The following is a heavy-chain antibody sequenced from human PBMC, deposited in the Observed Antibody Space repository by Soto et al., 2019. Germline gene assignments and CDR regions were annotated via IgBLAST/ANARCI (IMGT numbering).Heavy chain of an antibody. J-gene: IGHJ4*02. CDR1: GGSISSSSYY. CDR3: ARAGRYNWNGGRSDY. Sequence: PSETLSLTCTVSGGSISSSSYYWGWIRQPPGKGLEWIGSIYYSGNTYYNPSLKSRVTISVDTSKNQLSLKLTSVTAADTAVYFCARAGRYNWNGGRSDYWGQGTLVTVSS. CDR2: IYYSGNT. D-gene: IGHD1-1*01. V-gene: IGHV4-39*07.